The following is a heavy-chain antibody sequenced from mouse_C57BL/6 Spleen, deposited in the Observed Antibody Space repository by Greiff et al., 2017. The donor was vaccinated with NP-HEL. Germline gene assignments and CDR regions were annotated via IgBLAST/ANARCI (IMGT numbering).Heavy chain of an antibody. D-gene: IGHD1-1*01. J-gene: IGHJ3*01. CDR1: GFTFSDYG. CDR3: ARNYYGSSHEFAY. CDR2: ISSGSSTI. Sequence: EVNVVESGGGLVKPGGSLKLSCAASGFTFSDYGMHWVRQAPEKGLEWVAYISSGSSTIYYADTVKGRFTISRDNAKNTLFLQMTSLRSEDTAMYYCARNYYGSSHEFAYWGQGTLVTVSA. V-gene: IGHV5-17*01.